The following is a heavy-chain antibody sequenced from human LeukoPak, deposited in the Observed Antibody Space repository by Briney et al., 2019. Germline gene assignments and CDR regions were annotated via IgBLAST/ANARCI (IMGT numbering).Heavy chain of an antibody. CDR1: GGSISSGDYY. V-gene: IGHV4-30-4*01. CDR2: IYYSGST. Sequence: SETLSLTCTVSGGSISSGDYYWSWVRQPPGRGVEWIGYIYYSGSTYYNPSLKSRVTISVDTSNNQFSLKLTPLTPADPAVFFCARDFQVGPNHPWGQGAWSPSPQ. J-gene: IGHJ5*02. CDR3: ARDFQVGPNHP.